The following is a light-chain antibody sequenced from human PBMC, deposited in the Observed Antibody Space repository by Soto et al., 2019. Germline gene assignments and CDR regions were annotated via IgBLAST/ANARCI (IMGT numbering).Light chain of an antibody. V-gene: IGKV1-5*03. CDR1: QSISSW. J-gene: IGKJ5*01. CDR2: KAS. CDR3: QQYNSFPIT. Sequence: IQMTQSPSTLSASVGDSVTITCRGSQSISSWLAWYQQKPGKAPKLLIYKASSLESGVPSRFRGSGSGTEFTLTISSLQPDDFATYYCQQYNSFPITFGQGTRLEIK.